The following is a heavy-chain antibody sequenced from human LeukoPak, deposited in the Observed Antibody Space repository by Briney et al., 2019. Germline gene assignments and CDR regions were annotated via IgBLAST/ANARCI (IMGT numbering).Heavy chain of an antibody. Sequence: SETLSLTCAVYGGSFSGYYWSWIRQPPGKGLEWIGEINHSGSTNYNPSLKSRVTLSVDTSKNQFSLKLSSVTAADTAVYYCATGSYSSSWSPYYYYGMDVWGQGTTVTVSS. CDR2: INHSGST. D-gene: IGHD6-13*01. CDR3: ATGSYSSSWSPYYYYGMDV. CDR1: GGSFSGYY. J-gene: IGHJ6*02. V-gene: IGHV4-34*01.